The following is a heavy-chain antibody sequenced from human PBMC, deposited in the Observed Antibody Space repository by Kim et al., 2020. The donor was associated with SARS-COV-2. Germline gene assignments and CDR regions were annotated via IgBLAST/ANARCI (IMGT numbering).Heavy chain of an antibody. J-gene: IGHJ4*02. CDR3: ARGDRVTRGLQFD. D-gene: IGHD4-17*01. Sequence: GGSLRRSCAASGFTFSSYAMHWVRQAPGKGLEYVSAISRDGIRTYYANSVKGRFNISRDNSKNTLYLQMGSLRAEDMAVYYCARGDRVTRGLQFDWGQGTLVTVSS. V-gene: IGHV3-64*01. CDR2: ISRDGIRT. CDR1: GFTFSSYA.